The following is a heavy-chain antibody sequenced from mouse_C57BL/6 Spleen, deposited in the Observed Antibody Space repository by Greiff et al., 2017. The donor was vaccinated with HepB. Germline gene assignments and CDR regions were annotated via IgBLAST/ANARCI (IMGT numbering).Heavy chain of an antibody. CDR2: ISSGSSTI. V-gene: IGHV5-17*01. CDR3: ARYDYGENSFAMDY. Sequence: EVHLVESGGGLVKPGGSLKLSCAASGFTFSDYGMHWVRQAPEKGLEWVAYISSGSSTIYYADTVKGRFTISRDNAKNTLFLQMTSLRSEDTAMYYCARYDYGENSFAMDYWGQGTSVTVSS. J-gene: IGHJ4*01. CDR1: GFTFSDYG. D-gene: IGHD2-4*01.